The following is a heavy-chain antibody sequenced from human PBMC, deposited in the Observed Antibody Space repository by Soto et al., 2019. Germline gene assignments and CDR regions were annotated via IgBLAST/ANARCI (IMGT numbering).Heavy chain of an antibody. J-gene: IGHJ5*02. Sequence: ASVKVSCKASGGTFSSYAISWVRQAPGQGLEWMGGIIPIFGTANYAQKFQGRVTITADESTSTAYMELSSLRSEDTAVYYCATITAAVNWFDPWGQGTLVTVSS. V-gene: IGHV1-69*13. CDR3: ATITAAVNWFDP. CDR1: GGTFSSYA. D-gene: IGHD6-25*01. CDR2: IIPIFGTA.